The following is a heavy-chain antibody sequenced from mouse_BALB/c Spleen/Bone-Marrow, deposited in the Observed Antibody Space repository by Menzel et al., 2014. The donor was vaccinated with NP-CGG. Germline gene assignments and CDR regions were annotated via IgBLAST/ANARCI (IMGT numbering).Heavy chain of an antibody. Sequence: LVESGPELVKPGASVKISCKASGYTFTDYCINWVKQKPGQGLEWIGWIYPGSGNTQYNEKFRGKATLTVDTSSNTAYMQLSSLTSEGTAVYFCARPPYYYGSRPYWYFDVRGAGTTVTVSS. V-gene: IGHV1-84*02. CDR3: ARPPYYYGSRPYWYFDV. CDR1: GYTFTDYC. CDR2: IYPGSGNT. D-gene: IGHD1-1*01. J-gene: IGHJ1*01.